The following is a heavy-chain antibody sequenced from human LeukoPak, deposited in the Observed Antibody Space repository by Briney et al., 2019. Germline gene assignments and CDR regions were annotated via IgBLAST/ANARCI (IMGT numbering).Heavy chain of an antibody. J-gene: IGHJ4*02. Sequence: PSETLSLTCAVYGGSFSGYYWSWIRQPPGKGLEWIGEINHGGSTNYNPSLKSRVTISVDTSKNHFSLILSSVTAADTAVYYCARVRTSWYDYWGQGTLVTVSS. CDR1: GGSFSGYY. D-gene: IGHD6-13*01. CDR2: INHGGST. V-gene: IGHV4-34*01. CDR3: ARVRTSWYDY.